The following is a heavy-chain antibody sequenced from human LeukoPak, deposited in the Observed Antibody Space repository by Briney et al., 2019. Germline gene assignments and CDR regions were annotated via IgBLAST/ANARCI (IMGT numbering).Heavy chain of an antibody. V-gene: IGHV4-30-4*01. J-gene: IGHJ3*02. D-gene: IGHD3-9*01. CDR2: TYYSGGT. Sequence: SETLSLTCTVSGGSISSGDYYWSWIRQPPGKGLEWIGYTYYSGGTYYNPSLKSRVTISVDTSKNQFSLKLSSVTAADTAVYYCASPDILTGRDAFDIWGQGTMVTVSS. CDR1: GGSISSGDYY. CDR3: ASPDILTGRDAFDI.